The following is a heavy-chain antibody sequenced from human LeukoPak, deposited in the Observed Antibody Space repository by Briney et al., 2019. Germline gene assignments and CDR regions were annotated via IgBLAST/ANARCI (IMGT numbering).Heavy chain of an antibody. CDR1: GGSISSYY. V-gene: IGHV4-59*01. CDR2: ISYSGST. Sequence: SETLSLTCTVSGGSISSYYWSWIRQPPGKGLEWTGYISYSGSTNYNPSLKSRVTISVDTSKSQFSLKLSSVTAADTAVYYCARERRDGYNSPLDYWGQGTLVTVSS. CDR3: ARERRDGYNSPLDY. J-gene: IGHJ4*02. D-gene: IGHD5-24*01.